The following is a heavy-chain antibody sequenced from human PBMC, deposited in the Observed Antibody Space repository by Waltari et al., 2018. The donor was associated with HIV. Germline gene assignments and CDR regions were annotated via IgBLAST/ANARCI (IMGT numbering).Heavy chain of an antibody. J-gene: IGHJ3*01. D-gene: IGHD2-21*02. Sequence: ESGGGRAKPGGTLKLSCSGSGFTFKNYSVSWIRQTPGRGLEWISSISDDSSVIYYADSVKGLFTVSRDNVRNSVFLQINDVRAEDTATYFCGAFLCAEDCRDGFDVWGQGTMVTVS. CDR1: GFTFKNYS. CDR2: ISDDSSVI. CDR3: GAFLCAEDCRDGFDV. V-gene: IGHV3-21*06.